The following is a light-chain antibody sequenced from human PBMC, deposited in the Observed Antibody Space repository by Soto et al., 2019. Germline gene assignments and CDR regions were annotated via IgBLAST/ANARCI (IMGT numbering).Light chain of an antibody. CDR2: TNN. CDR1: SSSIGSNS. Sequence: QSVLTQPPSASGTPGQRVTISCSGSSSSIGSNSVNWYQQLPRTAPKVLIYTNNQRPSGVPDRFSGSKSGTSASLAISGLQSEDEADYYCAAWDGSLKVDVFGTGTKLTVL. J-gene: IGLJ1*01. V-gene: IGLV1-44*01. CDR3: AAWDGSLKVDV.